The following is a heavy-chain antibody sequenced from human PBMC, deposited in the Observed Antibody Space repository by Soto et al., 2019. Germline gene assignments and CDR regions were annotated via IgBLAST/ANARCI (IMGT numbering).Heavy chain of an antibody. CDR2: INSDGSST. J-gene: IGHJ1*01. CDR1: GFTFSSYW. V-gene: IGHV3-74*01. D-gene: IGHD6-19*01. CDR3: ARVGYSSGWWGPAEYFQH. Sequence: EVQLVESGGGLVQPGGSLRLSCAASGFTFSSYWMHWVRQAPGKGLVWVSRINSDGSSTSYADSVKGRFTISRDNAKNTLYLQMNSLRAEDTAVYYCARVGYSSGWWGPAEYFQHWGQGTLVTVSS.